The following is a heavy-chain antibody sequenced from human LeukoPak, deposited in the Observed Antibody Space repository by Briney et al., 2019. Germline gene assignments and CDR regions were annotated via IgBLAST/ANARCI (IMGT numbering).Heavy chain of an antibody. D-gene: IGHD2-15*01. CDR3: ARGWNYIEY. Sequence: PGRSLRLSCAASGFTFSSYGMHWVRQAPGKGLEWVSSITSSTGHIYYADSVQGRFTISRDNAKNSLYLQMNGLRAEDTVVYYCARGWNYIEYWGQGALVTVSS. V-gene: IGHV3-21*01. J-gene: IGHJ4*02. CDR1: GFTFSSYG. CDR2: ITSSTGHI.